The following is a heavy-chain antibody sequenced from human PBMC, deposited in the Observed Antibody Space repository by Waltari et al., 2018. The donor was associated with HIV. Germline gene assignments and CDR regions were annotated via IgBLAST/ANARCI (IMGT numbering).Heavy chain of an antibody. J-gene: IGHJ6*02. Sequence: QVQLQESGPGLVKPSGTLSLTCAVSGGSISSSNWWSWVRQPPGKGLEWIGEIYHSGSTNYNPSLKSRVTISVDKSKNQFSLKLSSVTAADTAVYYCASLYCSGGSCYYYYYGMDVWGQGTTVTVSS. CDR1: GGSISSSNW. CDR2: IYHSGST. D-gene: IGHD2-15*01. V-gene: IGHV4-4*02. CDR3: ASLYCSGGSCYYYYYGMDV.